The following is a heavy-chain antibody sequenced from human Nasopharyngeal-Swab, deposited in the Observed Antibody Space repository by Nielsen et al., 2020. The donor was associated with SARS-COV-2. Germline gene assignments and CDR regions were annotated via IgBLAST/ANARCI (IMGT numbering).Heavy chain of an antibody. V-gene: IGHV5-10-1*01. J-gene: IGHJ4*02. CDR3: ARQGLITGTYPIDY. CDR2: IDPSDSYT. D-gene: IGHD1-20*01. Sequence: VRQMPGKGLEWMGRIDPSDSYTNYSPSFQGHVIISADKSISTAYLQWSSLKASDTAMYYCARQGLITGTYPIDYWGQGTLVTVSS.